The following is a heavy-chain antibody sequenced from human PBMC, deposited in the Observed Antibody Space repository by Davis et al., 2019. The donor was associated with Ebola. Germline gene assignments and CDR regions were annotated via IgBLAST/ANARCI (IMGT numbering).Heavy chain of an antibody. D-gene: IGHD3-22*01. CDR2: ISSSSSYI. CDR1: GFTFTSYS. Sequence: GGSLRLSCAASGFTFTSYSMNWVRQAPGQGLEWVLSISSSSSYIYYADSAKGRFTISRDNAKNSLYLQMNSLRAEDTAVYYCARDSYYYDSSGYYGVWYFDLWGRGTLVTVSS. V-gene: IGHV3-21*01. CDR3: ARDSYYYDSSGYYGVWYFDL. J-gene: IGHJ2*01.